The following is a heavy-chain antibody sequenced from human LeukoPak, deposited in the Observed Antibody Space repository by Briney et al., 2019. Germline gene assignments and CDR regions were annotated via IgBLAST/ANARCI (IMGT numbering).Heavy chain of an antibody. CDR3: ATGAHYYGS. D-gene: IGHD3-10*01. Sequence: PGGSLRLSCVVSGFTVSLNYMSWVRQAPGKGPEWVSFIYGDGTTHYADSVEGRFTISRDNSKNTLYLQMKSLRAEDTAMYYWATGAHYYGSWGQGTLVTVSS. CDR2: IYGDGTT. CDR1: GFTVSLNY. J-gene: IGHJ5*02. V-gene: IGHV3-53*01.